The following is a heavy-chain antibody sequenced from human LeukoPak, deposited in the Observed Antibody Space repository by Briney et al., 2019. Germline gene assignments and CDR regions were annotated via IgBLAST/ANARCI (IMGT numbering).Heavy chain of an antibody. CDR2: INPSGGST. Sequence: GASVKVSCKASGYTFTSYYMHWVRQAPGQGLEWMGIINPSGGSTSYAQKSQGRVTMTRDTSTSTVYMELSSLRSEDTAVYYCAKDARSSGWYVNFQHWGQGTLVTVSS. CDR3: AKDARSSGWYVNFQH. J-gene: IGHJ1*01. D-gene: IGHD6-19*01. CDR1: GYTFTSYY. V-gene: IGHV1-46*01.